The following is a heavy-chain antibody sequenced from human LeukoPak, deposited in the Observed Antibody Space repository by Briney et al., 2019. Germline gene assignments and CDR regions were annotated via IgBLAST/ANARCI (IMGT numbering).Heavy chain of an antibody. V-gene: IGHV4-59*12. CDR1: GGSISSYY. D-gene: IGHD2-2*01. CDR3: ARGQKGDIVVVPAALAWFDP. J-gene: IGHJ5*02. CDR2: IYYSGST. Sequence: PSETLSLTCTVSGGSISSYYWSWIRQPPGKGLEWIGYIYYSGSTNYNPSLKSRVTISVDTSKNQFSLKLSSVTAADTAVYYCARGQKGDIVVVPAALAWFDPWGQGTLVTVSS.